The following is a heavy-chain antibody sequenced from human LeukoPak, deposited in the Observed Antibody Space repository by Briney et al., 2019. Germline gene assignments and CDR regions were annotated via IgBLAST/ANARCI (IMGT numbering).Heavy chain of an antibody. D-gene: IGHD4-17*01. V-gene: IGHV1-18*01. CDR2: ISAYNGNT. Sequence: ASVKVSCKASGYTFTSYGISWVRQAPGQGLEWMGWISAYNGNTNYAQKLQGRVTMTTDTSTSTAYMELRSLRSDDTAVYYCAREHDYGDYVNWSDPWGQGTLVTVSS. CDR1: GYTFTSYG. J-gene: IGHJ5*02. CDR3: AREHDYGDYVNWSDP.